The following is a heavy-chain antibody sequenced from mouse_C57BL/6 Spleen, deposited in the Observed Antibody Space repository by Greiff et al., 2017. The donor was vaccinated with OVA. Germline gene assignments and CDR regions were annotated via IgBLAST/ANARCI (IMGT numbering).Heavy chain of an antibody. CDR1: GFTFSDYG. D-gene: IGHD1-1*01. J-gene: IGHJ1*03. CDR2: ISSGSSTL. CDR3: ASEDDYGSSQGYFDV. V-gene: IGHV5-17*01. Sequence: EVKLQESGGGLVKPGGSLKLSCAASGFTFSDYGMHWVRQAPEKGLEWVAYISSGSSTLYYADPVKGRFTLSRDNAKNTLFLQMTSLRSEDTAMYYGASEDDYGSSQGYFDVWGTGTTVTVSS.